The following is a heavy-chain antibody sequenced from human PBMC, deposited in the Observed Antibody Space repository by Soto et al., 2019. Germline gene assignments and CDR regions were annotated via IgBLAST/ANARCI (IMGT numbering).Heavy chain of an antibody. J-gene: IGHJ3*01. CDR2: IKQDGGEE. D-gene: IGHD3-22*01. CDR3: ARVYYESRGPSKYRAFDF. CDR1: GFIFSDYS. Sequence: LRLSCAASGFIFSDYSMSWVRQSPGKGLEGVANIKQDGGEEDYVDSVKGRLTISRDNAKNSLYLQMNSLRAEDTAVYYCARVYYESRGPSKYRAFDFWGQGTMVTVSS. V-gene: IGHV3-7*01.